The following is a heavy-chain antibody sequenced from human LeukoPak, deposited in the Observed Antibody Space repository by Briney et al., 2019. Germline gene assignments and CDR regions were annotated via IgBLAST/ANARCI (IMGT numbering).Heavy chain of an antibody. CDR2: INHSGST. Sequence: PSETLSLTCAVYGGSFSGYYWSWIRQPPGKGLEWIGEINHSGSTNYNPSLKSRVTISVDTSKNQFSLKLSSVTAADTAVYYCARDRWSSGWYREDAFDIWGQGTMVTVSS. CDR3: ARDRWSSGWYREDAFDI. V-gene: IGHV4-34*01. D-gene: IGHD6-19*01. J-gene: IGHJ3*02. CDR1: GGSFSGYY.